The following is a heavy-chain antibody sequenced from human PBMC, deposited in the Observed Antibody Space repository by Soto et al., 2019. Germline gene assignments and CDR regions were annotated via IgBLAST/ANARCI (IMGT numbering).Heavy chain of an antibody. D-gene: IGHD1-20*01. J-gene: IGHJ6*02. CDR1: VCSISIYY. CDR2: IYYSGST. CDR3: ARVNLVLYYGMDV. V-gene: IGHV4-59*01. Sequence: SETLSLTCTVSVCSISIYYVSWIRQPPVKGLEWIGYIYYSGSTNYNPSLKSRVTISVDTSNNQFSLKLSSVTAADTAVYYCARVNLVLYYGMDVWDQGTTVTVSS.